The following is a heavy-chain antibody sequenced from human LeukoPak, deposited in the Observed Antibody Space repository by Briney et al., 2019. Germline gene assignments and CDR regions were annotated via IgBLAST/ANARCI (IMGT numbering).Heavy chain of an antibody. V-gene: IGHV3-23*01. D-gene: IGHD4-17*01. Sequence: PGGSLRLSCAASGFTFSSYAMSWVRQAPGKGLEWVSAISGSGGSTYYADSVKGRFTISRDNSKNTLYLQMNGLRAEDTAVYYCAKDGGDYVYYYGMDVWGQGTTVTVSS. J-gene: IGHJ6*02. CDR1: GFTFSSYA. CDR2: ISGSGGST. CDR3: AKDGGDYVYYYGMDV.